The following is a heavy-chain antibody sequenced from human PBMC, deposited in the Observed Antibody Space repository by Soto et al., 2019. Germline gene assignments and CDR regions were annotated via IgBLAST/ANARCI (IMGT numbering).Heavy chain of an antibody. V-gene: IGHV3-23*01. CDR3: ARRVIGSSRAFDI. Sequence: VQLLESGGGLAQPGGSLRLSCAASGFAFTGHPMSWVRQAPEKGLEWVAGISDGGDLTYNADSVKGRFTISIDNSRNTLYLQMNSLRAEDTAVYYCARRVIGSSRAFDIWGQGTMVTVSS. CDR1: GFAFTGHP. D-gene: IGHD3-10*01. J-gene: IGHJ3*02. CDR2: ISDGGDLT.